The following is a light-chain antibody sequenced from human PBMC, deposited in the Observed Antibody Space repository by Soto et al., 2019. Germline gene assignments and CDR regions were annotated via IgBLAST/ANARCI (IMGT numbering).Light chain of an antibody. V-gene: IGKV1-39*01. CDR2: DAS. Sequence: DIQITQSPSSLSASVGDRVTITCRASQSISNYLNWYQQKPGKAPKVLIYDASTLHSGVPSRFSGGGSGTDFTLTISSLQPEDFATYYCQQVNVYPSTFGGGTKVDIK. CDR3: QQVNVYPST. J-gene: IGKJ4*01. CDR1: QSISNY.